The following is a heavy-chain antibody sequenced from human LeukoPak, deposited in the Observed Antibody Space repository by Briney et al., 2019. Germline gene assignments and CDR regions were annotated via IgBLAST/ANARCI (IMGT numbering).Heavy chain of an antibody. J-gene: IGHJ4*02. CDR2: ISSSSKYI. V-gene: IGHV3-21*01. D-gene: IGHD1-20*01. Sequence: GGSLRLSCAASGFTFSTYAMTWVRQAPGKGLEWVSSISSSSKYIYYADSVKGRFTISRDNARNSLYLQMNSLRAEDTAVYYCARVDIWNEVTDDYWGQGTLVTVSS. CDR3: ARVDIWNEVTDDY. CDR1: GFTFSTYA.